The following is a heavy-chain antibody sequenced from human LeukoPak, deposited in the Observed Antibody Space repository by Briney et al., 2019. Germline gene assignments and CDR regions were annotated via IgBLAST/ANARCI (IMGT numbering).Heavy chain of an antibody. Sequence: GRSLRLSCAASGFTFSSYAMHWVRQAPGKGLEWVAVISYDGSNKYYADSVKGRFTISRDNPKNTLYLQMNSLRAEDTAVYYCARDSIPVGATLFDYWGQGTLVTVSS. V-gene: IGHV3-30*01. CDR1: GFTFSSYA. D-gene: IGHD1-26*01. CDR2: ISYDGSNK. CDR3: ARDSIPVGATLFDY. J-gene: IGHJ4*02.